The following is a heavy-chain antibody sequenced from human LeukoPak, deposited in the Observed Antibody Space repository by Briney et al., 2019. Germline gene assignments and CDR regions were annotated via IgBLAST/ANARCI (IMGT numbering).Heavy chain of an antibody. CDR2: ISSSTSSI. CDR1: GFTFSSYG. CDR3: TRDVATCGWATFY. J-gene: IGHJ4*02. Sequence: PGGSLRLSCAASGFTFSSYGMNWVRQAPGKGLEWVSYISSSTSSIYYADSVKGRFTISRDNAKNSLYPQMNSLRAEDTAVYYCTRDVATCGWATFYWGPGPLVTVSS. V-gene: IGHV3-48*01. D-gene: IGHD6-19*01.